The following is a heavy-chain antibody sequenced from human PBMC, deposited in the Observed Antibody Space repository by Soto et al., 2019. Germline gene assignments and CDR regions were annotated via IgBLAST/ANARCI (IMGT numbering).Heavy chain of an antibody. V-gene: IGHV3-15*01. Sequence: PGGSLRLSCAASSVTFRNAWMTWVRQAPGRGLEWVGRFKPKTGGGTIDYAAPLKGRFSITGDDSTNTVFLQINNLKAEDTGVYYCTTEPTGRWYEKNGVDVWGQGTTVTVSS. CDR1: SVTFRNAW. CDR2: FKPKTGGGTI. CDR3: TTEPTGRWYEKNGVDV. D-gene: IGHD2-15*01. J-gene: IGHJ6*02.